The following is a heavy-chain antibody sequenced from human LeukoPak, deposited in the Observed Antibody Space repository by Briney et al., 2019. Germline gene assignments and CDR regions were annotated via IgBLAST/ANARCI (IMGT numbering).Heavy chain of an antibody. Sequence: GGSLRLSCAASGFTFSSYGMHWVRQAPGKGLEWVAVISYDGSNKYYADSVKGRFTISRDNSKNTLYLQMNGLRAEDTAVYYCAKDLGSGSPMDVWGKGTTVTVSS. CDR1: GFTFSSYG. CDR3: AKDLGSGSPMDV. J-gene: IGHJ6*03. V-gene: IGHV3-30*18. D-gene: IGHD3-22*01. CDR2: ISYDGSNK.